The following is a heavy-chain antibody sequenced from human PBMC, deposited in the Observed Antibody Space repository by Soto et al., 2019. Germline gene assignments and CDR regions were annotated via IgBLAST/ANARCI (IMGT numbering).Heavy chain of an antibody. Sequence: GGSLRLSCAASAFTVTSYAMSWVRQAPGKGLEWVSAISVSSGSTYYADSVKGRFTISRDSSENMLYLQMNSLRAEDTAVYYCAKRMATTKSFDYWGQGTLVTVSS. D-gene: IGHD5-12*01. CDR3: AKRMATTKSFDY. J-gene: IGHJ4*02. CDR1: AFTVTSYA. V-gene: IGHV3-23*01. CDR2: ISVSSGST.